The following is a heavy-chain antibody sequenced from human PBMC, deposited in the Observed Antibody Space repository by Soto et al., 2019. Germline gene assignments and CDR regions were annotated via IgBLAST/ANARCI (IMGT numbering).Heavy chain of an antibody. Sequence: SGTLSPTRTFSGGSLRSRSYHLGWIRQPPGKGLEWIGSIYYSGSTYYNPSLKSRVTISVDTSKNQFSLKLSSVTAADTAVYYCARRGYSNIYGMDVWGQGTTVT. CDR2: IYYSGST. D-gene: IGHD5-18*01. J-gene: IGHJ6*02. V-gene: IGHV4-39*01. CDR1: GGSLRSRSYH. CDR3: ARRGYSNIYGMDV.